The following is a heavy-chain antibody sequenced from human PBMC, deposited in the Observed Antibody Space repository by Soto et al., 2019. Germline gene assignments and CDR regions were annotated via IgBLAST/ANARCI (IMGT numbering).Heavy chain of an antibody. J-gene: IGHJ3*02. Sequence: PSETLSLTCAVYGGSFSGYYWTWVRQSPGKGLEWIGEIYHGGGARYNPSLRRRVTISVDKSKNQFSLNLSSVTAADTAVYYCARLIMSANSFDIWGQGTMVTVSS. D-gene: IGHD2-8*01. V-gene: IGHV4-34*01. CDR2: IYHGGGA. CDR1: GGSFSGYY. CDR3: ARLIMSANSFDI.